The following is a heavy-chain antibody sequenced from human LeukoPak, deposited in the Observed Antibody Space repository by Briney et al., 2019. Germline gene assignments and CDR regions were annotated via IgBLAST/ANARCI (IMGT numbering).Heavy chain of an antibody. CDR1: GGSFSGYY. Sequence: SETLSLTCAVYGGSFSGYYWSWIRQPPGKGLEWIGEINHSGSTNYNPPLKSRVTISVDTSKNQFSLKLSSVTAADTAVYYCARGLQYLAVAGAGIDYWGQGTLVTVSS. V-gene: IGHV4-34*01. D-gene: IGHD6-19*01. J-gene: IGHJ4*02. CDR2: INHSGST. CDR3: ARGLQYLAVAGAGIDY.